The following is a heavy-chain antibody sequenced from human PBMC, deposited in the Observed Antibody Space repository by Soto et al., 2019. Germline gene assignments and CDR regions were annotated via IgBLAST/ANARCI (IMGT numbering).Heavy chain of an antibody. CDR2: ISGSGGST. CDR3: AILRRIADFDY. Sequence: GGSLRLSCAASGFTFRNYAIHWVRQAPGKGLEWVSAISGSGGSTYYADSVKGRFTISRDNSKNTLYLQMNSLRAEDTAVYYCAILRRIADFDYWGQGTLVTVSS. V-gene: IGHV3-23*01. J-gene: IGHJ4*02. CDR1: GFTFRNYA. D-gene: IGHD6-13*01.